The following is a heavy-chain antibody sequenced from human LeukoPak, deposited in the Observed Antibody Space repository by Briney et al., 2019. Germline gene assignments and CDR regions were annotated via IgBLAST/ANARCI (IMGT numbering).Heavy chain of an antibody. CDR2: IYYSGST. CDR1: GGSISSSSYY. CDR3: ARRRLWHSSSSGRYYFDY. V-gene: IGHV4-39*07. Sequence: SETLSLTCTVSGGSISSSSYYWGWIRQPPGKGLEWIGSIYYSGSTYYNPSLKSRVTISVDTSKNQFSLKLSSVTAADTAVYYCARRRLWHSSSSGRYYFDYWGQGTLVTVSS. J-gene: IGHJ4*02. D-gene: IGHD6-6*01.